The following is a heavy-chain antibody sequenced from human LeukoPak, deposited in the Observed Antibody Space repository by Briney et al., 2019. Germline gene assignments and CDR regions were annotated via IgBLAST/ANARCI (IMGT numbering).Heavy chain of an antibody. D-gene: IGHD6-19*01. V-gene: IGHV3-66*01. J-gene: IGHJ4*02. CDR1: GFTVSSNY. Sequence: PGGSLRLSCAASGFTVSSNYMSWVRQAPGKGLEWVSVIYSGGSTYYADSVKGRFTISRDNSKNTLYLQMNSLRAEDTAVYYCARVSSGYSSGWSMGYWGQGTLVTVSS. CDR2: IYSGGST. CDR3: ARVSSGYSSGWSMGY.